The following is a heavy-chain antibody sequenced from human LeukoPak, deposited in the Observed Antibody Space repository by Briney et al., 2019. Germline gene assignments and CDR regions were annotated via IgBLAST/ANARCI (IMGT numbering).Heavy chain of an antibody. CDR2: ISGSGGST. CDR3: ARDSDWGNDY. D-gene: IGHD7-27*01. V-gene: IGHV3-23*01. Sequence: GGSLRLSCAASGFTFSSYAMSWVRQAPGKGLEWVSAISGSGGSTYYADSVKGRFTISRDKVKNSLYLQMNSLRAEDTAVYYCARDSDWGNDYWGQGTLVTVSS. CDR1: GFTFSSYA. J-gene: IGHJ4*02.